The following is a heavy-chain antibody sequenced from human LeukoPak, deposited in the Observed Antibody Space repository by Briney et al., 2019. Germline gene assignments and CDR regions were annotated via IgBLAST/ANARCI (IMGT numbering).Heavy chain of an antibody. D-gene: IGHD1-26*01. Sequence: PSETLSLTCTVSGYSISSGYYWGWIRQPPGKGLEWIGSIYRSGSTYYNPSLKSRVTISVDTSKNQFSLKLSSVTAADTAVYYCLGGLGATTGFFDYWGQGTLVTVSS. CDR3: LGGLGATTGFFDY. CDR1: GYSISSGYY. V-gene: IGHV4-38-2*02. J-gene: IGHJ4*02. CDR2: IYRSGST.